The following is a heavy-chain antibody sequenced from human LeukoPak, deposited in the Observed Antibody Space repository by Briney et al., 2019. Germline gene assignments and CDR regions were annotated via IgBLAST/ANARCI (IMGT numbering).Heavy chain of an antibody. J-gene: IGHJ4*02. D-gene: IGHD5-18*01. CDR2: INHSGST. V-gene: IGHV4-34*01. CDR1: GGSISSYY. Sequence: PSETLSLTCTVSGGSISSYYWSWIRQPPGKGLEWIGEINHSGSTNYNPSLKSRVTISVDTSKNQFSLKLSSVTAADTAVYYCARGGYSYGDFDYWGQGTLVTVSS. CDR3: ARGGYSYGDFDY.